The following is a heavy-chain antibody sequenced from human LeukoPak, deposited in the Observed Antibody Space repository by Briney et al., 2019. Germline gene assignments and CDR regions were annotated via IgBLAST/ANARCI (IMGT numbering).Heavy chain of an antibody. J-gene: IGHJ6*02. Sequence: SEPLSLTSAVYGGSFSCYYWSWIRPPPGKGLEWIGYIYYSGSTNYNPSLKSRVTISVDTSKNQFSLQLSSVTAADTAVYYCATXXXXXXXXXXXYYYGMDVWGQGTTVTVSS. V-gene: IGHV4-59*01. CDR2: IYYSGST. CDR1: GGSFSCYY. CDR3: ATXXXXXXXXXXXYYYGMDV.